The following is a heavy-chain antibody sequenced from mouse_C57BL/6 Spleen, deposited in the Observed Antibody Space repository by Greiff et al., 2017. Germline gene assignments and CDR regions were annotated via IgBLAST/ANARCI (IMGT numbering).Heavy chain of an antibody. CDR1: GFTFSNYW. D-gene: IGHD2-3*01. Sequence: DVMLVESGGGLVQPGGSMKLSCVASGFTFSNYWMNWVRQSPEKGLEWVAQIRLKSDNYATHYAESVKGRFTISRDDSKSSVYLQMNNLRAEDTGIYYCTGHGYYGGFAYWGQGTLVTVSA. CDR3: TGHGYYGGFAY. J-gene: IGHJ3*01. CDR2: IRLKSDNYAT. V-gene: IGHV6-3*01.